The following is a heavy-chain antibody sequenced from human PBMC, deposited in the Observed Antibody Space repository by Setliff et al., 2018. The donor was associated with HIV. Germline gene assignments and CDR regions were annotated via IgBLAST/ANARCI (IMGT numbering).Heavy chain of an antibody. CDR3: ARYGSSSWDNYYYMDV. J-gene: IGHJ6*03. CDR2: FDPEDGEA. V-gene: IGHV1-24*01. Sequence: ASVKVSCKVSGYTLTELSIHWVRQTFGKGLEWMGGFDPEDGEAIYAQKFQGRVTMTEDTSTDTAYMELRSLRSDDTAVYYCARYGSSSWDNYYYMDVWGKGTTVTVSS. D-gene: IGHD6-13*01. CDR1: GYTLTELS.